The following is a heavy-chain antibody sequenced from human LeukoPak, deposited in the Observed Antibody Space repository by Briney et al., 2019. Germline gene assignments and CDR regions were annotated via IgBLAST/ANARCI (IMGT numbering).Heavy chain of an antibody. Sequence: GGSVKVSCKASGYTFAGYYMHWVRQAPGQGLEWMGWINANSGDTKYAQRFQGRVTMTRDTSFSTAYMELSRLRSDDTAIYYCAREVSGYSDYWGQGTLVTVSS. D-gene: IGHD3-22*01. CDR2: INANSGDT. CDR3: AREVSGYSDY. J-gene: IGHJ4*02. CDR1: GYTFAGYY. V-gene: IGHV1-2*02.